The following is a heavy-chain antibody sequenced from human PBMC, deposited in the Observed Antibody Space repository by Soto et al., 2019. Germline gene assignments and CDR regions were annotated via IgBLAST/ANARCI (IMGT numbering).Heavy chain of an antibody. J-gene: IGHJ4*02. CDR1: GYTLTELS. D-gene: IGHD5-18*01. CDR2: FDPEDGET. CDR3: ATRGYSYGYVDY. Sequence: GASVKVSCKVSGYTLTELSMHGVRQAPGKGLEWMGGFDPEDGETIYAQKFQGRVTMTEDTSTDTAYMELSSLRSEDTAVYYCATRGYSYGYVDYWGQGTLVTVSS. V-gene: IGHV1-24*01.